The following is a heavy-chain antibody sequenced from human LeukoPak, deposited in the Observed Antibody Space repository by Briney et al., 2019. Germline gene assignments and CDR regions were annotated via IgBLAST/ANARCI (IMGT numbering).Heavy chain of an antibody. D-gene: IGHD6-6*01. V-gene: IGHV3-21*01. CDR1: VSTLASYS. J-gene: IGHJ4*02. Sequence: PGGSRRPSGASSVSTLASYSTNWARHAPRKGMGWVSSVSIISRYISYTDSVKGRFTSSRDNAKNSLYLQMNSLRAEDTAVYYCAREMSSSSGFDYWGQGTLVTVSS. CDR2: VSIISRYI. CDR3: AREMSSSSGFDY.